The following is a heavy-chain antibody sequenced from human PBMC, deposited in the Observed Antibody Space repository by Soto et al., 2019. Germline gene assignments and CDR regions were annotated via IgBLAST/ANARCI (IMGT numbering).Heavy chain of an antibody. J-gene: IGHJ3*02. V-gene: IGHV3-9*01. CDR1: GFTVDDYA. D-gene: IGHD2-2*02. Sequence: GGSLRLSCAGSGFTVDDYAMHWVRHAPGKGLEGVSGFSSNSDNKGYADSVQGRFTVSRDTSKISLYLPMNSLSAKDTPLYYCAKDVEDIGVVRAAIGFPFAAFDIWGQGTMVTVSS. CDR3: AKDVEDIGVVRAAIGFPFAAFDI. CDR2: FSSNSDNK.